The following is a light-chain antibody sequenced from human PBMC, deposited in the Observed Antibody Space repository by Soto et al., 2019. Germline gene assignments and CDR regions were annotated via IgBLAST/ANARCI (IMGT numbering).Light chain of an antibody. CDR2: DAS. J-gene: IGKJ1*01. V-gene: IGKV1-5*01. CDR3: QQYNTYWT. CDR1: QSISSW. Sequence: DIQMTQSPSTLSACVGDRVTITFRASQSISSWLAWYQQKPGKAPKLLIYDASSLESGVPSRFSGSGSGTEFTLTISSLQPDDFATYYCQQYNTYWTFGQGTKV.